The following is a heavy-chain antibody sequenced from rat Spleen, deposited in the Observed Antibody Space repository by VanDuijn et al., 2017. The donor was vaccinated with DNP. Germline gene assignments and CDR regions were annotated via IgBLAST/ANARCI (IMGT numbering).Heavy chain of an antibody. CDR1: GFSLTSYG. Sequence: QVQLKESGPGLVQPSRTLSLTCTVSGFSLTSYGVSWVRQPPGKGLEWIAAIWGGGSTDYNSSLKSRLSISRDTSKSQVLLKMNSLQTEDTAMYFCARALRRTVFAMDAWGQGTSVTVSS. J-gene: IGHJ4*01. CDR3: ARALRRTVFAMDA. D-gene: IGHD1-11*01. V-gene: IGHV2-16*01. CDR2: IWGGGST.